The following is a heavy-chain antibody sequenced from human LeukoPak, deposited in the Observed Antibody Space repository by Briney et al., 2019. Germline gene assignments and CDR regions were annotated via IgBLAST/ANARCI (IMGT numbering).Heavy chain of an antibody. J-gene: IGHJ3*02. CDR3: ARFHLPFDI. CDR2: VNPNSHNT. V-gene: IGHV1-8*01. CDR1: GYTFTNYD. D-gene: IGHD5/OR15-5a*01. Sequence: ASVKVSCKASGYTFTNYDINWVRQATGQGLEWMGWVNPNSHNTGYAQKFQVRVTMTMDTSIDTAYMELSRLTSEDTAVYSCARFHLPFDIWGQGTVVTVSS.